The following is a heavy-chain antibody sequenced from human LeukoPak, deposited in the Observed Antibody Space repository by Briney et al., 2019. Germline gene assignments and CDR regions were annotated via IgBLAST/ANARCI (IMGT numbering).Heavy chain of an antibody. J-gene: IGHJ4*02. CDR2: IYYSGST. Sequence: SETLSLTCTVSGASISGYHWSWIRQPTGKGLEWIGYIYYSGSTSYNPSLKSRVTISLDTSKNQFSLRLSSVTAADTAVYYCARLQMDTAMVRFDYWGQGTLVTVSS. CDR3: ARLQMDTAMVRFDY. V-gene: IGHV4-59*08. CDR1: GASISGYH. D-gene: IGHD5-18*01.